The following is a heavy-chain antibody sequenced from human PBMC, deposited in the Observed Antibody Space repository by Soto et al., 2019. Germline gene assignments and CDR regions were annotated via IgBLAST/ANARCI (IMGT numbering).Heavy chain of an antibody. CDR2: IKQDGSEK. CDR3: ARDGYVFWSGSSNWFDP. V-gene: IGHV3-7*01. Sequence: GGSLRLSCAASGFTFSSYWMSWVRQAPGKGLEWVANIKQDGSEKYYVDSVQGRFTIFRDNAKNSLYLQMNSLRAEDTAVYYCARDGYVFWSGSSNWFDPWGQGTLVTVSS. J-gene: IGHJ5*02. D-gene: IGHD3-3*01. CDR1: GFTFSSYW.